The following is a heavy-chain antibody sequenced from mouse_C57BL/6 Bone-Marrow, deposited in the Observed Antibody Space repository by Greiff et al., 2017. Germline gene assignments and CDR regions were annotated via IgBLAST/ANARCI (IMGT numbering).Heavy chain of an antibody. D-gene: IGHD1-1*01. Sequence: QVQLKESGAELVKPGASVKISCKASGYAFSSYWMNWVKQRPGKGLEWIGQIYPGDGDTNYNGKFKGKATLTADKSSSTAYMQLSSLTSEDSAVYFCARSHVYYYGYYWGQGTTLTVSS. J-gene: IGHJ2*01. CDR2: IYPGDGDT. V-gene: IGHV1-80*01. CDR3: ARSHVYYYGYY. CDR1: GYAFSSYW.